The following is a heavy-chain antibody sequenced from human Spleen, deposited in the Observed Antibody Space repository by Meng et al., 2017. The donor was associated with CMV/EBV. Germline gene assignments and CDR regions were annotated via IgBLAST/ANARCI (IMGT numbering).Heavy chain of an antibody. V-gene: IGHV3-33*01. J-gene: IGHJ5*02. CDR1: FTCSTYG. Sequence: FTCSTYGMHWVRQAPGKGLEWVATLWYDASYKYYADSVKGRFTVSRDNSKNTLYLQMNSVRADDTAVYYCARAGGSGWSRPDNWFDPWGQGTLVTVSS. CDR3: ARAGGSGWSRPDNWFDP. CDR2: LWYDASYK. D-gene: IGHD6-19*01.